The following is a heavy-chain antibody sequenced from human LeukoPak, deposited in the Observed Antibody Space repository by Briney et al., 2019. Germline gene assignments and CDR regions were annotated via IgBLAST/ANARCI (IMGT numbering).Heavy chain of an antibody. V-gene: IGHV5-51*01. Sequence: GESPKISCKGSGYSFTSYWIGWVRQMPGKGLEWKGIIYPGDSDTRYSPSFQGQVTISADKSISTAYLQWSSLKASDTAMYYCARQDHDYGDYGGFFYWGQGTLVTVSS. D-gene: IGHD4-17*01. CDR3: ARQDHDYGDYGGFFY. CDR1: GYSFTSYW. J-gene: IGHJ4*02. CDR2: IYPGDSDT.